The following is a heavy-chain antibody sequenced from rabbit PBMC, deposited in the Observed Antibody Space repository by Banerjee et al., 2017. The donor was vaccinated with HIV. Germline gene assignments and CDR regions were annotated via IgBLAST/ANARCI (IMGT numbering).Heavy chain of an antibody. D-gene: IGHD4-1*01. V-gene: IGHV1S40*01. Sequence: QSLEESGGDLVKPEGSLTLTCKASGVDFSSNTMSCVRQAPGKRPEWIACIYGSSSGSTWYASWAKGRFTISKTSSTTATLQMTSLTAADTATYFCARYLYTAGWDFNLWGQGTLVTVS. J-gene: IGHJ4*01. CDR2: IYGSSSGST. CDR1: GVDFSSNT. CDR3: ARYLYTAGWDFNL.